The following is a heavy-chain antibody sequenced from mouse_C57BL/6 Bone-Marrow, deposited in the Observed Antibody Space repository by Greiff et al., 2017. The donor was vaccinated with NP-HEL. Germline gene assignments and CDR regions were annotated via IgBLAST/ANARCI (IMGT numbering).Heavy chain of an antibody. J-gene: IGHJ1*03. D-gene: IGHD1-1*01. CDR2: VYPYNGGP. CDR1: GFTFTDYY. V-gene: IGHV1-36*01. Sequence: EVQLQQSGPVLVKPGPSVKISCKASGFTFTDYYMHWVKQSHGKSLEWIGLVYPYNGGPSYNHKFKGKATLTVDTSSSTAYMELNGLTSRGSEVYYCATTVVRYFDVWGTGTPVTVSS. CDR3: ATTVVRYFDV.